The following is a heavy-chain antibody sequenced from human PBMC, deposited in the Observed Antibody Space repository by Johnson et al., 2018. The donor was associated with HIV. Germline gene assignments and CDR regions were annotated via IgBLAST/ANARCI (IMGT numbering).Heavy chain of an antibody. CDR3: ARADSSSSPWMGLDI. CDR2: IYSGGST. CDR1: GFTVR. Sequence: VQLVETGGGLIQPGGSLRLSCVASGFTVRKGLEWVSVIYSGGSTYYADSVKGRFTISRDNSKNTLYLQMNSLRAEDTAVYYCARADSSSSPWMGLDIWGQGTMVTVSS. J-gene: IGHJ3*02. D-gene: IGHD6-13*01. V-gene: IGHV3-53*02.